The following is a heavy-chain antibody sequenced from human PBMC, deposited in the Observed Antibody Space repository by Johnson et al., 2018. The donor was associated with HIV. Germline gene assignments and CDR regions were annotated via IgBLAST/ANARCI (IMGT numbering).Heavy chain of an antibody. CDR1: GFTFSSYG. J-gene: IGHJ3*02. Sequence: QVQLVESGGGVVQPGRSLRLSCAASGFTFSSYGMHWVRQAPGKGLEWVAFIRYDGSNKYYADSVKGRFTISRDNSKNTLYLQMNSLRAEDTAVYYCAKEASGWYHAGDAFDIWGQGTMVTVSS. CDR3: AKEASGWYHAGDAFDI. V-gene: IGHV3-30*02. D-gene: IGHD6-19*01. CDR2: IRYDGSNK.